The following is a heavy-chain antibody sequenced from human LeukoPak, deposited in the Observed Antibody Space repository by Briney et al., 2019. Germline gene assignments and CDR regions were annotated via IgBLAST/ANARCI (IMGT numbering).Heavy chain of an antibody. CDR3: AKDGSYYDILSHCFDY. J-gene: IGHJ4*02. CDR2: ISGGST. D-gene: IGHD3-9*01. CDR1: GFTVSSNE. Sequence: PGGSLRLSCAASGFTVSSNEMSWVRQAPGKGLEWVSSISGGSTYYADSRKGRFTISRDNSKNTLYLQMNSLRAEDTAVYYCAKDGSYYDILSHCFDYWGQGTLVTVSS. V-gene: IGHV3-38-3*01.